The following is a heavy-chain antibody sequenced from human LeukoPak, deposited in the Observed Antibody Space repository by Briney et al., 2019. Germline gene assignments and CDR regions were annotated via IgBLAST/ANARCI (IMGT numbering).Heavy chain of an antibody. V-gene: IGHV3-72*01. CDR3: AKDGPSYSYGSYFDY. J-gene: IGHJ4*02. CDR1: GFTFSDHY. Sequence: GGSLRLSCAASGFTFSDHYMDWVRQAPGKGLEWVGRTRNKANSYTTEYAASVKGRFTIPRDDPKNSLYLQMNSLKTEDTAVYYCAKDGPSYSYGSYFDYWGQGTLVTVSS. D-gene: IGHD5-18*01. CDR2: TRNKANSYTT.